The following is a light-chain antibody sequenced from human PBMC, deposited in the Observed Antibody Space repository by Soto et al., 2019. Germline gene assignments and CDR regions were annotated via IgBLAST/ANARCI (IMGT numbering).Light chain of an antibody. J-gene: IGKJ4*01. CDR1: QAISSY. CDR2: AAS. Sequence: IQLTQSPSSLSASVGDRVTITCRASQAISSYLAWYQQKPGKAPNLLIYAASTLQSGVPSRFSGSGSGTDFTLIISSLQPEDFATYFCQQLNSYPLTFGGGTKVEIK. V-gene: IGKV1-9*01. CDR3: QQLNSYPLT.